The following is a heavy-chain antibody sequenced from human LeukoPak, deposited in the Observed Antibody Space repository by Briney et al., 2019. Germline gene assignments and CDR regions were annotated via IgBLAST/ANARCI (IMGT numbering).Heavy chain of an antibody. CDR1: GGSFSGYY. CDR2: INHSGST. CDR3: ARARITMDRGVIYYFDY. Sequence: PSETLSLTCAVYGGSFSGYYWSWIRQPPGKGLEWIGEINHSGSTNYNPSLKSRVTISVDTSKTQFSLKLSSVTAADTAVYYCARARITMDRGVIYYFDYWGQGTLVTVSS. V-gene: IGHV4-34*01. J-gene: IGHJ4*02. D-gene: IGHD3-10*01.